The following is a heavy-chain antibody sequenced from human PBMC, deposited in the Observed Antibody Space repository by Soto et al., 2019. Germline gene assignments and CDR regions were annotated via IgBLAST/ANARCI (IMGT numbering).Heavy chain of an antibody. J-gene: IGHJ6*02. CDR3: ARDAPDPAIQLLYYYCGMDV. D-gene: IGHD5-18*01. CDR1: GGTFSSYA. CDR2: IIPIFGTA. V-gene: IGHV1-69*01. Sequence: QVQLVQSGAEVKKPGSSVKVSCKASGGTFSSYAISWVRQAPGQGLEWMGGIIPIFGTANYAQKFQGRVTITADESTSTAYMELSSLRSEDTAVYYCARDAPDPAIQLLYYYCGMDVWGQGTTVTVSS.